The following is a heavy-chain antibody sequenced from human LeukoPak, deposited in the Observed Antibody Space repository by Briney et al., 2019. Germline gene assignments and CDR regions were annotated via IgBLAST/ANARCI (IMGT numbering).Heavy chain of an antibody. CDR3: ARGEDLDSGYDLGNY. CDR1: GFTFSSYS. J-gene: IGHJ4*02. CDR2: ISSSSSYI. D-gene: IGHD5-12*01. V-gene: IGHV3-21*01. Sequence: PGGSLRLSCAASGFTFSSYSMNWVRQAPGKGLEWVSSISSSSSYIYYADSVKGRFTISRDNAKNSLYLQMNSLRAEDTAVYYCARGEDLDSGYDLGNYWGQGTLVTVSS.